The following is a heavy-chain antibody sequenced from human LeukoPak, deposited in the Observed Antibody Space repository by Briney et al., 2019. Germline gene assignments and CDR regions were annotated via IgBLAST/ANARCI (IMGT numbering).Heavy chain of an antibody. D-gene: IGHD3-10*01. V-gene: IGHV3-23*01. CDR1: GFTFNNYA. CDR3: AKGVLSGMRYYYGMDV. J-gene: IGHJ6*04. CDR2: ITSSGDTT. Sequence: GGSLRLSSAASGFTFNNYAMNWVRQAPGKGLEWVSSITSSGDTTHYADSVRGRFTISRDNSRNTLSLQMTSLRAEGTAVYYCAKGVLSGMRYYYGMDVWGKGTTVTVSS.